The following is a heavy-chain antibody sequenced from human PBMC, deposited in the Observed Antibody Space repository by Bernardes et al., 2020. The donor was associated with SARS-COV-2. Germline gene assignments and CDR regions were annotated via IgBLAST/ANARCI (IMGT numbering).Heavy chain of an antibody. D-gene: IGHD3-3*01. Sequence: SETLSLTCAVYGGSFSSHYWAWIRQPPGRGLEWVGEINHSGSSTYNPSLKSRVTLSVDTSKIQFSLKLTSVNAADMAVYYCARGASFGFLSAYSFGRGGPFDPWGQGVLVTVAS. CDR3: ARGASFGFLSAYSFGRGGPFDP. V-gene: IGHV4-34*01. J-gene: IGHJ5*02. CDR2: INHSGSS. CDR1: GGSFSSHY.